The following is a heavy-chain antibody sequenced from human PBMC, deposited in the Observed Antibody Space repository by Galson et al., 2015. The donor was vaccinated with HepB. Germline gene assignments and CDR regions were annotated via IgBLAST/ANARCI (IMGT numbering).Heavy chain of an antibody. Sequence: SLRLSCAACGFTFTSYGMSWVRQAPGKGLECVSAISRGGDTSDYADSVKGRFTVSRDSSTNTLYLRMNGLQADDTAIYYCVRGTTAPDYWGQGSLVTVSS. CDR2: ISRGGDTS. CDR3: VRGTTAPDY. D-gene: IGHD2/OR15-2a*01. J-gene: IGHJ4*02. V-gene: IGHV3-23*01. CDR1: GFTFTSYG.